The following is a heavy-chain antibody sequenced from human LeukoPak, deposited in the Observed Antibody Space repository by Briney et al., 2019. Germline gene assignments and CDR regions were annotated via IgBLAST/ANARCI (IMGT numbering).Heavy chain of an antibody. Sequence: PSETLSLTCAVYGGSFSGYYWGWIRQPPGKGLEWIGSIYYSGSTYYNASLQSRVTISIDTSKNQFSLRLNSVTAADTAMYFCVKSGGYGLIDYWGQGTLVTVSS. CDR3: VKSGGYGLIDY. D-gene: IGHD1-26*01. J-gene: IGHJ4*02. CDR2: IYYSGST. CDR1: GGSFSGYY. V-gene: IGHV4-34*01.